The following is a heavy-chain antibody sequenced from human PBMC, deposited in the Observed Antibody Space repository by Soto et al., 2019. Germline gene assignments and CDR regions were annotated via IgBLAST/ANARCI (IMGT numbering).Heavy chain of an antibody. V-gene: IGHV3-74*01. Sequence: PGGSVKLSCAASGFTFSRYGMHWVRQGPGKGLVWVPRVNSDGSDTHYADSVKGRFTISRDNAKNTLYLQMNSLRAEDTAVYYCATNYAYAEGYYWYGIDVWGQGTTVTVSS. CDR1: GFTFSRYG. J-gene: IGHJ6*02. CDR2: VNSDGSDT. D-gene: IGHD3-16*01. CDR3: ATNYAYAEGYYWYGIDV.